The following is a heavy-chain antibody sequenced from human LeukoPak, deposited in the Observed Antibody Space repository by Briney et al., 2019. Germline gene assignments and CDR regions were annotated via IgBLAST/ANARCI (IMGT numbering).Heavy chain of an antibody. CDR3: AKDRGGHYYDSSGYYPDNWFDP. Sequence: PGGSLRLSCAASGFTFSNAWMNWVRQAPGKGLEWVSAISGSGGSTYYADSVKGRFTISRDNSKNTLYLQMNSLRAEDTAVYYCAKDRGGHYYDSSGYYPDNWFDPWGQGTLVTVSS. V-gene: IGHV3-23*01. J-gene: IGHJ5*02. CDR2: ISGSGGST. CDR1: GFTFSNAW. D-gene: IGHD3-22*01.